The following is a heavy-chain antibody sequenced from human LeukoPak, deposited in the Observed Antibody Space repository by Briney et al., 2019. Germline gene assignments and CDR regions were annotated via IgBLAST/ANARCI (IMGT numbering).Heavy chain of an antibody. J-gene: IGHJ4*02. V-gene: IGHV5-51*01. CDR3: ARGQQLVPFSFDY. Sequence: GESLEISCQGSGYSVTSYWIGWVRRMPGKGLEWMGIIYPGDSDTRYSPSFQGQVTISADKCISTAYLQWSSLKASDTAMYYCARGQQLVPFSFDYWGQGTLVTVSS. CDR2: IYPGDSDT. CDR1: GYSVTSYW. D-gene: IGHD6-13*01.